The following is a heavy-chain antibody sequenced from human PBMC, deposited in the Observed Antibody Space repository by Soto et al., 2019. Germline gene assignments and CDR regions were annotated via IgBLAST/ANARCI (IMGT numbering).Heavy chain of an antibody. Sequence: ASVKVSCKASGYTFTSYYMHWVRQAPGQGLEWMGIINPSGGSTGYAQKFQGRVTMTRDTSTSTVYMELSSLRSEDTAVYYCARVRGDDSSCYYPNWFDPWGQGTLVTVSS. D-gene: IGHD3-22*01. CDR3: ARVRGDDSSCYYPNWFDP. V-gene: IGHV1-46*01. CDR2: INPSGGST. J-gene: IGHJ5*02. CDR1: GYTFTSYY.